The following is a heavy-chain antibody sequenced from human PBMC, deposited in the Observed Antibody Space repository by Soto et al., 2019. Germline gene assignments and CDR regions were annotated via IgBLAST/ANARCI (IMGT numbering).Heavy chain of an antibody. V-gene: IGHV4-59*01. CDR2: IGFRGQT. Sequence: SETRSRTWSVSVGSISAYDWSWLRQPPGKELGWIGHIGFRGQTAYNPTLQSRVTISVDTSENQFSLRLHSVTPSDTAVYYCARSLDSDYVNFWGPGTLVTVSS. J-gene: IGHJ4*02. D-gene: IGHD4-4*01. CDR3: ARSLDSDYVNF. CDR1: VGSISAYD.